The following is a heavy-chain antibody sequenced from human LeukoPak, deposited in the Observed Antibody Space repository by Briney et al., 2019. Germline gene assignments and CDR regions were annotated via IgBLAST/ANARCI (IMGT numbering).Heavy chain of an antibody. V-gene: IGHV3-21*04. D-gene: IGHD1-26*01. CDR3: ASAVGAGYYFDY. Sequence: GGSLRLSCAASGFTFSSYSMNWVRRAPGKGLEWVSSISSSSSYIYYADSVKGRFTISRDNAKNSLYLQMNSLRAEDTAFYYCASAVGAGYYFDYWGQGTLVTVPS. CDR1: GFTFSSYS. J-gene: IGHJ4*02. CDR2: ISSSSSYI.